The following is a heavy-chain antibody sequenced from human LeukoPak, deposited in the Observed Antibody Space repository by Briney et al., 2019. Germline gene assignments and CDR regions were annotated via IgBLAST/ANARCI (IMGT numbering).Heavy chain of an antibody. CDR1: GFTFSSYW. Sequence: QPGGSLSLSCAASGFTFSSYWMSWVRQAPGKGLEWVANIKQDGSEKYYVDSVKGRFTISRDNAKNSLYLQMNSLRAEDTAVYYCARLRVVVDAYYYYYYYMDAWGKGSTVTVSS. D-gene: IGHD2-15*01. J-gene: IGHJ6*03. CDR2: IKQDGSEK. CDR3: ARLRVVVDAYYYYYYYMDA. V-gene: IGHV3-7*01.